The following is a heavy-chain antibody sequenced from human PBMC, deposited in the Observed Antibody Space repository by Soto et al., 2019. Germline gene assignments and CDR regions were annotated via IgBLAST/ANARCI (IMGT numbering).Heavy chain of an antibody. D-gene: IGHD1-26*01. V-gene: IGHV3-53*01. CDR1: GFSVSSNY. Sequence: SLRLSCAISGFSVSSNYLSWVRQAPGKGLEWVSVHYSGGSTYYADSVQGRFTISRDKSNNTLYLQMRRVRSEDTAVYFCARHRHPRGTVGATSPLDPWGQGTLVTVS. J-gene: IGHJ5*02. CDR2: HYSGGST. CDR3: ARHRHPRGTVGATSPLDP.